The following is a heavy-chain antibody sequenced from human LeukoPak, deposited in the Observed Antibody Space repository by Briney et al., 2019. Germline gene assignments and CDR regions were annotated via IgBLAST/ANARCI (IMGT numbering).Heavy chain of an antibody. V-gene: IGHV4-61*02. Sequence: SETLSLTCTVSGGSISSGSYYWSWIRQPAGKGLEWIGCIYTRGSTNYNPSRKSRVTISLATSKNQYSLKLSSVTAADTAVYYCARRPRAGWFDPWGQGTLVTVSS. CDR1: GGSISSGSYY. CDR3: ARRPRAGWFDP. CDR2: IYTRGST. J-gene: IGHJ5*02.